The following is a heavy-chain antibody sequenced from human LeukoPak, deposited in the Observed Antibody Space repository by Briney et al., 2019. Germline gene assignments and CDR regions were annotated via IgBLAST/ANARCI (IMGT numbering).Heavy chain of an antibody. CDR2: IYTSGST. D-gene: IGHD6-13*01. Sequence: KPSQTLSRTCTVSGVSISSGSCYWSWIRQPAGKGLEWIGRIYTSGSTNYNPSLKSRVTISVDTSKNQFSLKLSSVTAADTAVYYCARIKLVIDSFRWFDPWGQGTLVTVSS. CDR3: ARIKLVIDSFRWFDP. J-gene: IGHJ5*02. CDR1: GVSISSGSCY. V-gene: IGHV4-61*02.